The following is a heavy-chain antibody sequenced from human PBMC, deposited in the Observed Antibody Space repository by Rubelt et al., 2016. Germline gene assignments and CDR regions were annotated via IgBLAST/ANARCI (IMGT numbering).Heavy chain of an antibody. CDR2: INLGNGNS. Sequence: QGHLVQSGAEVKKPGASVKVSCKASGYTFVNYAVHWVRQAPGQRLEWMGWINLGNGNSKYYKTFQGRVTITREKSTSTVYMGNWNLRTEDTAVYYCARGNCGDDCYSSLDAWGRGTLVTVS. V-gene: IGHV1-3*01. CDR1: GYTFVNYA. J-gene: IGHJ5*02. CDR3: ARGNCGDDCYSSLDA. D-gene: IGHD2-21*02.